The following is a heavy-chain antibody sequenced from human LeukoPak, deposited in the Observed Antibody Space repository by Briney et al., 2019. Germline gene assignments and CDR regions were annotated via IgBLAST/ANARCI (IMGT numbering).Heavy chain of an antibody. J-gene: IGHJ3*02. D-gene: IGHD5-24*01. CDR3: ARARRRDGAFDI. CDR2: ISSSGSTI. Sequence: GGSLRLPCAASGFTFSSYEMNWVRQAPGKGLEWVSYISSSGSTIYYADSVKGRFTISRDNAKNSLYLQMNSLRAEDTAVYYCARARRRDGAFDIWGQGTMVTVSS. CDR1: GFTFSSYE. V-gene: IGHV3-48*03.